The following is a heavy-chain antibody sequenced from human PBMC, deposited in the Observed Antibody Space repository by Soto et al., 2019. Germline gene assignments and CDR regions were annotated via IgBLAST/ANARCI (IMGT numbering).Heavy chain of an antibody. Sequence: QVQLVQSGAEVKKPGSSVKVSCKASGDTFSTFAITWVRQAPGQGLEWLGGIIPMFGSTKYAQKFQGGITITADECTSTVYMELSSLRSEDTAVYYCAREGYCSSGSCSFDGFDIWGQGTMVTVSS. CDR1: GDTFSTFA. J-gene: IGHJ3*02. D-gene: IGHD2-15*01. CDR3: AREGYCSSGSCSFDGFDI. V-gene: IGHV1-69*01. CDR2: IIPMFGST.